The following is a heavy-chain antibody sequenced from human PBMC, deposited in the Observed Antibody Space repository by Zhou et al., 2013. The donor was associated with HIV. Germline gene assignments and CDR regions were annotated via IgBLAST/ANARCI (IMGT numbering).Heavy chain of an antibody. CDR3: ARGIVGGDGPSYYYYMDV. CDR2: IIPIFGTA. Sequence: QVQLVQSGAEVKKPGSSVKVSCKASGGTFSSYAISWVRQAPGQGLEWMGGIIPIFGTANYAQKFQGRVTITTDESTSTAYMELSSLRSEDTAVYYCARGIVGGDGPSYYYYMDVWGKGTTVTVSS. CDR1: GGTFSSYA. D-gene: IGHD3-10*01. V-gene: IGHV1-69*05. J-gene: IGHJ6*03.